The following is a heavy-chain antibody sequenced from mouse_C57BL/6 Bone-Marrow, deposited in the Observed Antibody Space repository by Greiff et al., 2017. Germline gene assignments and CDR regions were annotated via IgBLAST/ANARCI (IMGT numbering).Heavy chain of an antibody. CDR3: ARRDYRKRGFAY. Sequence: VQLQQSGAELARPGASVKLSCKASGYTFTSYGISWVKQRTGQGLEWIGEIYPRSGNTYYNEKFKGKATLTADKSSSTAYMELRSLTSEDSAVYFCARRDYRKRGFAYWGQGTLVTVSA. CDR2: IYPRSGNT. CDR1: GYTFTSYG. D-gene: IGHD2-14*01. V-gene: IGHV1-81*01. J-gene: IGHJ3*01.